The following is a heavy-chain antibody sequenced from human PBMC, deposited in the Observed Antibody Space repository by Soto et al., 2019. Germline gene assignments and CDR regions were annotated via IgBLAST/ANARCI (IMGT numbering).Heavy chain of an antibody. D-gene: IGHD6-13*01. V-gene: IGHV1-69*05. CDR2: IIPIFGTT. J-gene: IGHJ6*02. CDR3: ARPSSRSLESDYYYAVDV. Sequence: QVQLVQSGAEVTKPGSSVNVSCKASVGIFSSYAISWVRHAPGQGLEWLGGIIPIFGTTNYPVKFPGRVSITSDHSTSTAYMELTSLTPDDTAVYYCARPSSRSLESDYYYAVDVWGQGTTVTVTS. CDR1: VGIFSSYA.